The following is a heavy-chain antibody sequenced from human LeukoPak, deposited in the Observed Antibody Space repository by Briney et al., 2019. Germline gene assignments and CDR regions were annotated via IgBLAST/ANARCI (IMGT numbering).Heavy chain of an antibody. CDR3: ARDGPYYDILTGYYYELDY. CDR1: GFTFSSYS. V-gene: IGHV3-21*01. D-gene: IGHD3-9*01. J-gene: IGHJ4*02. CDR2: ISSSSSYI. Sequence: GGSLRLSCAASGFTFSSYSMNWVRQAPGKGLEWVSSISSSSSYIYYADSVKGRFTISRDNAKNSLYPQMNSLRAEDTAVYYCARDGPYYDILTGYYYELDYWGQGTLVTVSS.